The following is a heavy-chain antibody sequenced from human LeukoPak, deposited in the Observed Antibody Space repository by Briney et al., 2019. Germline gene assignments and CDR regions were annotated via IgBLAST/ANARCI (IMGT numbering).Heavy chain of an antibody. V-gene: IGHV4-39*01. CDR1: GGSISSSSYH. CDR3: ASYNPSQGCFDP. J-gene: IGHJ5*02. CDR2: IYFSGNT. D-gene: IGHD1-14*01. Sequence: KPSETLSLTCTVSGGSISSSSYHWGWIRQPPGKGLEWIGSIYFSGNTYYSPSLKSRITISVDTSTNQFSLKLRSVTAADTAVYSCASYNPSQGCFDPWGQETLVTVSS.